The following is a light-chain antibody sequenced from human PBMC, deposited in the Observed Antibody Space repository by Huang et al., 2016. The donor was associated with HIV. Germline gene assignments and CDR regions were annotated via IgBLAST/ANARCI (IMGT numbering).Light chain of an antibody. Sequence: EIVLTQSPATLSLSPGEGATLSCRAGQSVSNSLAWYKQKPGQTPRLLIYDASNRATGIPARFSGSGSGTDFTLTISSLEPEDFAIYYCQQRINWPRTFGQGTKVEIK. V-gene: IGKV3-11*01. CDR1: QSVSNS. CDR3: QQRINWPRT. CDR2: DAS. J-gene: IGKJ1*01.